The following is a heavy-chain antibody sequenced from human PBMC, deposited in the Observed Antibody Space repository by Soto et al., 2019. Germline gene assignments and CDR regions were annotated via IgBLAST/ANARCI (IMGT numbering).Heavy chain of an antibody. CDR1: GGSFTSNNW. D-gene: IGHD1-7*01. CDR2: IYRTGST. V-gene: IGHV4-4*02. J-gene: IGHJ4*02. Sequence: TLSLTCAVSGGSFTSNNWWTWVRQPPGQGLEWIGEIYRTGSTNYNPSLKSRVTISLDKSENQFSLKVTSLTAADTAVYYCASRDPGTSVDYWGQGTLVTVS. CDR3: ASRDPGTSVDY.